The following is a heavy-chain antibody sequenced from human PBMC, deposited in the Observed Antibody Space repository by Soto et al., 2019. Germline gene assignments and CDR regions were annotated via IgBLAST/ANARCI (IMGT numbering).Heavy chain of an antibody. V-gene: IGHV4-61*01. CDR1: GGSVSSGSYY. Sequence: PSDTLSLTCTVSGGSVSSGSYYWSWIRQPPGKGLEWIGYIYYSGSTNYNPSLKSRVTISVDTSKNQFSLKLSSVTAADTAVYYCASQGVGYCSSTSCYRDYYYYGMDVWGQGTTVTVSS. J-gene: IGHJ6*02. D-gene: IGHD2-2*02. CDR3: ASQGVGYCSSTSCYRDYYYYGMDV. CDR2: IYYSGST.